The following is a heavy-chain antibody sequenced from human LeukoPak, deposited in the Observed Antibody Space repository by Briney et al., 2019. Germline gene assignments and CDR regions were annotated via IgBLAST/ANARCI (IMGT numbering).Heavy chain of an antibody. Sequence: SETLSLTCTVSGGSINNSSYYWSWIRQPPGTGLEWIGYIYYSGSTNYNPSLKSRVTISVDTSKNQFSLKLSSVTAADTAVYYCARGMIDYYDSSGYSQHQYYFDYWGQGTLVTVSS. D-gene: IGHD3-22*01. J-gene: IGHJ4*02. CDR2: IYYSGST. V-gene: IGHV4-61*01. CDR3: ARGMIDYYDSSGYSQHQYYFDY. CDR1: GGSINNSSYY.